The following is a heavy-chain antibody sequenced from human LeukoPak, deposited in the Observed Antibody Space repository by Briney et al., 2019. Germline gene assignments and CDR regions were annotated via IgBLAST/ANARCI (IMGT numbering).Heavy chain of an antibody. CDR3: ARSPGIWNEYGRLEY. J-gene: IGHJ4*02. V-gene: IGHV4-31*03. CDR1: GDSLSSGGHY. Sequence: SQTLSLTCTVSGDSLSSGGHYWNWLRQRPGKGLEWIGYIFHTGSTYYNPSVKSRVTISVDTSKNQFSLKLSSVTAADTAVYYCARSPGIWNEYGRLEYWGQGALVTVSS. D-gene: IGHD1-1*01. CDR2: IFHTGST.